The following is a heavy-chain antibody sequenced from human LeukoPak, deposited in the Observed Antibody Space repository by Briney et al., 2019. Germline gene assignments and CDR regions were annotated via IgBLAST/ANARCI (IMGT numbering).Heavy chain of an antibody. V-gene: IGHV3-30-3*01. D-gene: IGHD3-10*01. Sequence: PGGSLRLSCAASGFTFSSYVMHWVRQAPGKGLEWVAAISYDGYNEYYADSAKGRFTISRDNSKNVLFLQMNSLRPEDTAVFYCAKVGYGSGSTPLDYWGQGTLVTVSS. CDR1: GFTFSSYV. CDR2: ISYDGYNE. J-gene: IGHJ4*02. CDR3: AKVGYGSGSTPLDY.